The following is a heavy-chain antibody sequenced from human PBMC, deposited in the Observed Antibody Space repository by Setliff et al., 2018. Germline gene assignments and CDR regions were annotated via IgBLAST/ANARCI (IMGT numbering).Heavy chain of an antibody. CDR2: ISGSGSSK. D-gene: IGHD4-17*01. CDR3: AKEMTTYSGFDC. J-gene: IGHJ4*02. CDR1: GFTFSSYW. V-gene: IGHV3-48*04. Sequence: GGSLRLSCSASGFTFSSYWMSWVRQAPGKGLEWVSYISGSGSSKYYADSVKGRFTVSRDNAKNSLYLQMNSLRAEDTAVYSCAKEMTTYSGFDCWGQGTLVTVSS.